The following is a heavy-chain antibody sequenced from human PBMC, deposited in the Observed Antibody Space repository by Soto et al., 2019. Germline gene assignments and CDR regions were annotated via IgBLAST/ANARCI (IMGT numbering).Heavy chain of an antibody. Sequence: ASVKVSCKASGYTFTGYYMHWVRQAPGQGLEWMGWINPNSGGTNYAQKFQGRVTMTRDTSISTAYMEVSRLRSDDTAVYYCARDNYDFWSGYRQNYGMDVWGQGTTVTVSS. CDR2: INPNSGGT. CDR3: ARDNYDFWSGYRQNYGMDV. V-gene: IGHV1-2*02. CDR1: GYTFTGYY. J-gene: IGHJ6*02. D-gene: IGHD3-3*01.